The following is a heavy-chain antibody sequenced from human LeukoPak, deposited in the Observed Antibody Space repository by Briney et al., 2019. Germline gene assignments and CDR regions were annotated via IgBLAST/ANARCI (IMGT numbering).Heavy chain of an antibody. Sequence: ASVKVSCKASGYTFTSYAMHWVRQAPGQRLEWMGWINAGNGNTKYSQKFQGRVTITRDTSASTAYMELSSLRSEDTAVYYCARDEDSSSWGGYYGMDVWGRGTTVTVSS. D-gene: IGHD6-13*01. CDR1: GYTFTSYA. J-gene: IGHJ6*02. V-gene: IGHV1-3*01. CDR3: ARDEDSSSWGGYYGMDV. CDR2: INAGNGNT.